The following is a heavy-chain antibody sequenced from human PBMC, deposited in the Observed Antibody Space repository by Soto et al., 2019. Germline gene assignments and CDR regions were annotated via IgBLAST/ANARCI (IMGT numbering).Heavy chain of an antibody. J-gene: IGHJ5*02. CDR3: AREGRDLNWFDP. CDR1: GFTFSSYS. Sequence: EVQLVESGGGLVQPGGSLRLSCAASGFTFSSYSMNWVRQAPGKGLEWVSYISSSSSTIYYAASVKGLSTISRDDAKTALFLQRNGLRAEDTAVYSCAREGRDLNWFDPRGAGTLVPVAS. CDR2: ISSSSSTI. V-gene: IGHV3-48*01. D-gene: IGHD2-21*02.